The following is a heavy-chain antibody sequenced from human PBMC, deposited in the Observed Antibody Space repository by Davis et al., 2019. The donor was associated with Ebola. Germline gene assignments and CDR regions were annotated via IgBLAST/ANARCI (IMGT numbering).Heavy chain of an antibody. J-gene: IGHJ4*02. V-gene: IGHV3-74*01. CDR2: INSDGSST. D-gene: IGHD5-24*01. CDR1: GFTFSSYE. Sequence: HTGGSLRLSCAASGFTFSSYEMNWVRQAPGKGLVWVSRINSDGSSTSYADSVKGRFTISRDNAKNTLYLQMNSLRAEDTAVYYCARGSEMANPADGDYWGQGTLVTVSS. CDR3: ARGSEMANPADGDY.